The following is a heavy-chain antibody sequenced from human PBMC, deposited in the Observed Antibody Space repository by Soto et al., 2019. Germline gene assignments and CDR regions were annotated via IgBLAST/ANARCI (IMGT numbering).Heavy chain of an antibody. D-gene: IGHD2-15*01. Sequence: PSETLSLTCTVSGGSISSGGYYWSWIRQHPGKGLEWIGYIYYSGSTYYNPSLKSRVTISVDTSKNQFSLKLSSVTAADTAVYYCARARIAATPSLWFDPWGQGTLVTVSS. CDR1: GGSISSGGYY. CDR3: ARARIAATPSLWFDP. J-gene: IGHJ5*02. V-gene: IGHV4-31*03. CDR2: IYYSGST.